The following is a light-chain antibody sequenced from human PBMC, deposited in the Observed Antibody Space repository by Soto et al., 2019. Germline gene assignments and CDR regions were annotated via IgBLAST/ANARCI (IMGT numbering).Light chain of an antibody. CDR3: QQYYSYPRT. J-gene: IGKJ1*01. CDR1: QSISSW. Sequence: DIQMTQSPSTLSASVGDRVTITCRASQSISSWLAWYQQKPGKAPKLLIYDGSSLESGVPSRFSGSGSGTEFTLTISSLQPDDFATYYCQQYYSYPRTFGQGTKVDI. V-gene: IGKV1-5*01. CDR2: DGS.